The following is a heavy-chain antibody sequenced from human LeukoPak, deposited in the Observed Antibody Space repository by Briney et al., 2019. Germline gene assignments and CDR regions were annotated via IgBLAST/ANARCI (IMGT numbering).Heavy chain of an antibody. CDR3: ARVSYYGSGSFQKNPANDY. J-gene: IGHJ4*02. CDR2: INPNSGGT. D-gene: IGHD3-10*01. Sequence: ASVKVSCKASGYTFTGYYMHWVRQAPGQGLEWMGWINPNSGGTNYAQKFQGRVTMTRDTSISTAYMELSRLRSDDTAVYYCARVSYYGSGSFQKNPANDYWGQGTLVTVSS. CDR1: GYTFTGYY. V-gene: IGHV1-2*02.